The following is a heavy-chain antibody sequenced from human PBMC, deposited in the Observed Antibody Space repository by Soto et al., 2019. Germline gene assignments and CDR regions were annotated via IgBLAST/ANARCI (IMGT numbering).Heavy chain of an antibody. V-gene: IGHV1-2*04. J-gene: IGHJ6*02. CDR1: GYTFTGYY. Sequence: GASGKVSCKASGYTFTGYYMHWVRQAPGQGLEWMGWINPNSGGTNYAQKFQGWVTMTRDTSISTAYMELSRLRSDDTAVYYCARGLGGRDIVVVPAAIRKLYYDYGMDVWGQGTTVTVSS. CDR2: INPNSGGT. D-gene: IGHD2-2*02. CDR3: ARGLGGRDIVVVPAAIRKLYYDYGMDV.